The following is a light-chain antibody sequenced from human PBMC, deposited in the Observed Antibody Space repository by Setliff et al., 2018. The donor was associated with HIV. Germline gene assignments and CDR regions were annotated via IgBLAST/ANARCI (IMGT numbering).Light chain of an antibody. CDR3: SSSSRSRPVL. CDR1: SSDIGGYRF. CDR2: EVR. Sequence: QSALTQPASVSVSPGQSITISCTGTSSDIGGYRFVSCYQQHPGKAPKLLIYEVRNRPSGVSNRFSGSKSGNTASLTVSGLQVEDEADYYCSSSSRSRPVLFGGGTK. J-gene: IGLJ2*01. V-gene: IGLV2-14*01.